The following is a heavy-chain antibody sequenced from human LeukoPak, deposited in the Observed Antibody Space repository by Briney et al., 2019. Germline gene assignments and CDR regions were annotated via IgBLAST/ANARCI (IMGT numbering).Heavy chain of an antibody. J-gene: IGHJ5*02. CDR3: AREATEDHSWFDP. D-gene: IGHD5-12*01. Sequence: GASVKVSCKASGYTFTSYGISWVRQAPGQGLEWMGWINPNSGGTNYAQKFQGRVTMTRDTSISTAYMELSRLRSDDTAVYYCAREATEDHSWFDPWGQGTLVTVSS. CDR2: INPNSGGT. V-gene: IGHV1-2*02. CDR1: GYTFTSYG.